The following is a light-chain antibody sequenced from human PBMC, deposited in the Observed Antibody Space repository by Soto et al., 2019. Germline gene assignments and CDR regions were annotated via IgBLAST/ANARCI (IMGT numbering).Light chain of an antibody. CDR3: QQSYSTPTIT. CDR1: QSISNH. V-gene: IGKV1-39*01. CDR2: AAS. J-gene: IGKJ5*01. Sequence: DIQMTQSPSSLPASVGDRVTVTCRASQSISNHLNWYQQKPGKAPKLLIFAASSLQSGVPSRFSGSGSGTDFTLTISSLQPEDFATYYCQQSYSTPTITFGHGTRLEIK.